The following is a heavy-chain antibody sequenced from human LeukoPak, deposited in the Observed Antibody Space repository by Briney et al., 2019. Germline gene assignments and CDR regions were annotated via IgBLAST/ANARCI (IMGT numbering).Heavy chain of an antibody. CDR3: ARGVVAGLTFDY. CDR1: GGTFSSYA. Sequence: SVKVSCKASGGTFSSYAISWVRQAPGQGLEWMGGIIPIFGTANYAQKFQGRVTITTDESTSTAYMELSSLRSEDTAVYYCARGVVAGLTFDYWGQGTLVTVSS. D-gene: IGHD6-19*01. CDR2: IIPIFGTA. V-gene: IGHV1-69*05. J-gene: IGHJ4*02.